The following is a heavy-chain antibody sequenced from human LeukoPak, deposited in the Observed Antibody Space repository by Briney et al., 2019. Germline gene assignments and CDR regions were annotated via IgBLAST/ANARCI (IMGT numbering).Heavy chain of an antibody. CDR1: GYTLTELS. CDR2: FDPEDGET. D-gene: IGHD4-17*01. CDR3: ARNYGDHPWFDP. V-gene: IGHV1-24*01. Sequence: EASVKVSCKVSGYTLTELSMHWVRQAPGKGLEWMGGFDPEDGETIYAQKFQGRVTMTEDTSTDTAYMELSSLRSEDTAVYYCARNYGDHPWFDPWGQGTLVTVSS. J-gene: IGHJ5*02.